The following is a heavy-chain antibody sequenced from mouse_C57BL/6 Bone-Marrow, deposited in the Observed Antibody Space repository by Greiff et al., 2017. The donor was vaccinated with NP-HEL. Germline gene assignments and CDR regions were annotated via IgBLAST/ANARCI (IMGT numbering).Heavy chain of an antibody. D-gene: IGHD1-1*01. V-gene: IGHV1-19*01. J-gene: IGHJ2*01. CDR1: GYTFTDYY. CDR3: ARTVLYGSSYVWYFDY. Sequence: EVQLQQSGPVLVKPGASVKMSCKASGYTFTDYYMNWVKQSHGKSLEWIGVINPYNGGTSYNQKFKGKATLTVDKSSSTDYMELYSLTSEDSAVYYCARTVLYGSSYVWYFDYWGQGTTLTVSS. CDR2: INPYNGGT.